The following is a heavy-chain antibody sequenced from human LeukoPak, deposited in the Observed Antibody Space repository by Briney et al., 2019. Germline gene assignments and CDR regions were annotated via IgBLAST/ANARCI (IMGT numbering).Heavy chain of an antibody. CDR1: GYSISSGYF. CDR2: VYHVGTT. Sequence: SETLSLTCTVSGYSISSGYFWGWIRQPPGKGLEWIGVYHVGTTDYNPSLKSRVTISVDRSKNQMSLKLSSVTAADTAVYYCARHGTWRWLQLLAPFDYWGQGTLVTVSS. J-gene: IGHJ4*02. CDR3: ARHGTWRWLQLLAPFDY. V-gene: IGHV4-38-2*02. D-gene: IGHD5-24*01.